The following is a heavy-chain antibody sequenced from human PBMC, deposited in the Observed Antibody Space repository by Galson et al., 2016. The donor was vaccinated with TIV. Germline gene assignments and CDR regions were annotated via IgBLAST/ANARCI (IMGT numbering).Heavy chain of an antibody. CDR2: INPSSGDT. CDR1: GYSFTAYY. J-gene: IGHJ5*02. V-gene: IGHV1-2*04. CDR3: ARGQSGSRGFDP. Sequence: SVKVSCKASGYSFTAYYIHWVRQAPGQGLEWMGWINPSSGDTFYAQRFQDWVTMTRDTSISTTYMDLSRLRPNDTAVYYCARGQSGSRGFDPWGQGTLVTVSS. D-gene: IGHD1-26*01.